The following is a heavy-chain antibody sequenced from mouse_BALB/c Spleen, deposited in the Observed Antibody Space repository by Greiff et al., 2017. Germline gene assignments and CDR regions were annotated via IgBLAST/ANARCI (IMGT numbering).Heavy chain of an antibody. D-gene: IGHD2-14*01. CDR2: IYPSDSYT. Sequence: QVQLQQPGAELVRPGASVKLSCKASGYTFTSYWINWVKQRPGQGLEWIGNIYPSDSYTNYNQKFKDKATLTVDKSSSTAYMQLSSPTSEDSAVYYCTRSYYRYDYFDYWGQGTTRTVSS. V-gene: IGHV1-69*02. CDR1: GYTFTSYW. J-gene: IGHJ2*01. CDR3: TRSYYRYDYFDY.